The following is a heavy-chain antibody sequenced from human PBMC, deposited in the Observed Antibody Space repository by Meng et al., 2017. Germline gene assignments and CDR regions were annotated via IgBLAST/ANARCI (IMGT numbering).Heavy chain of an antibody. V-gene: IGHV3-23*04. D-gene: IGHD2/OR15-2a*01. J-gene: IGHJ4*02. Sequence: APLGESRSCVRRPVAALRLCCEACGSTCSGYGWTWVRQAPGKGLEWVAAIGRSGCSKYYAASGEGRSTIARDNCKNSLFLQTNGLRVEDTAEFCCAKLISPSAYWGQGTLVTVSS. CDR1: GSTCSGYG. CDR3: AKLISPSAY. CDR2: IGRSGCSK.